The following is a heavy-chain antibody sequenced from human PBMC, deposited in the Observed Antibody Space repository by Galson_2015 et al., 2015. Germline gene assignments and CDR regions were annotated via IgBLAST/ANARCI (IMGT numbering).Heavy chain of an antibody. J-gene: IGHJ4*02. Sequence: SLRLSCAASEFTFSSYYMSWVRQAPGKGLEWVSSISSTTTYIYYAGSVKGRFTISRDNAKNPLYLQMNSLGAEDTAVYYCARQILDYDFWSGYYPTSFDYWGQGTLVTVSS. CDR3: ARQILDYDFWSGYYPTSFDY. V-gene: IGHV3-21*01. CDR1: EFTFSSYY. CDR2: ISSTTTYI. D-gene: IGHD3-3*01.